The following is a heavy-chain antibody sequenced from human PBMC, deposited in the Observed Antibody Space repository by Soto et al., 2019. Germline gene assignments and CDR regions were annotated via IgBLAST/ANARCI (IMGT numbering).Heavy chain of an antibody. J-gene: IGHJ6*02. D-gene: IGHD2-2*01. CDR3: ARHVPAAGYYYGMDV. CDR1: GGTFSSYA. CDR2: IIPIFGTA. V-gene: IGHV1-69*12. Sequence: QVQLVQSGAEVKKPWSSVQVSCKASGGTFSSYAISWVRQAPGQGLEWMGGIIPIFGTANYAQTLQGRVTHAADESTSTAYMELSSMRSEDMAVYYWARHVPAAGYYYGMDVWGQGTTVTVSS.